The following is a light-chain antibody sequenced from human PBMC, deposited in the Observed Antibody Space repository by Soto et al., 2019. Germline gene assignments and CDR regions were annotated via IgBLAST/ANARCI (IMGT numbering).Light chain of an antibody. CDR2: NAS. Sequence: EIVLTQSPATLSSSPGERATLSCRASQTVGSYLAWYQQKPGQVPRLLIYNASNRATGIPARFSGSGSGTDFTLTISSLEPEDFAVYYCQQRSNWPLPWTFGQGAKVEIK. V-gene: IGKV3-11*01. CDR1: QTVGSY. J-gene: IGKJ1*01. CDR3: QQRSNWPLPWT.